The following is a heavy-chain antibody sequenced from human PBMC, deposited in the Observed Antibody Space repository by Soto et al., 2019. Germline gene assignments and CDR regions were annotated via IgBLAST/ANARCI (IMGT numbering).Heavy chain of an antibody. CDR1: GFSLTTSGVG. CDR3: AHRVLRTVFGLVTKTAIYFDF. Sequence: QITLNESGPTVVRPTEPLTLTCRFSGFSLTTSGVGVGSIRQSPGKAPEWLALLYWDDDKRYSASLKSRPTITKDTSNNQVVLTVSDLDPTDTATYYCAHRVLRTVFGLVTKTAIYFDFWCQGTPVAVAS. CDR2: LYWDDDK. D-gene: IGHD3-3*01. V-gene: IGHV2-5*02. J-gene: IGHJ4*02.